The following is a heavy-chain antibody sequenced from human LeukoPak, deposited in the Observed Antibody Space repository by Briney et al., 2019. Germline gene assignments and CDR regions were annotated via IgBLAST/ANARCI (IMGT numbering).Heavy chain of an antibody. D-gene: IGHD6-13*01. V-gene: IGHV4-59*08. CDR1: GGSISSYY. CDR3: ARRIAAAGIGDAFDI. Sequence: SETLSLTCTVSGGSISSYYWSWIRQPPGKGLEWIGYIYYSGSTNYNPSLKSRVTISVDTSKNQYSLKLSSVTAADTAVCYCARRIAAAGIGDAFDIWGQGTMVTVSS. J-gene: IGHJ3*02. CDR2: IYYSGST.